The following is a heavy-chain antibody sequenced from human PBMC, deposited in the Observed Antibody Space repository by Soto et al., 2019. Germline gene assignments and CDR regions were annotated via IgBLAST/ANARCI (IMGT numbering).Heavy chain of an antibody. V-gene: IGHV3-23*01. Sequence: EVQLLESGGGLVQPGGSLRLSCAASGFTFSSYAMSWVRQALGKGLEWVSTISGSGDKTYYADSVKGRFTISRDNSKNTLYLQMNSRRAEDTAVYYCAKDPDSSGWSLWGRGTLVTVSS. CDR1: GFTFSSYA. CDR2: ISGSGDKT. CDR3: AKDPDSSGWSL. D-gene: IGHD6-19*01. J-gene: IGHJ2*01.